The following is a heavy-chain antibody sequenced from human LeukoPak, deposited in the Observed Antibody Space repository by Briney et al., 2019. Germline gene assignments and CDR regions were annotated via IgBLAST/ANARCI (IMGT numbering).Heavy chain of an antibody. CDR2: ISYGGST. Sequence: SETLSLTCTVSGGSISSYYWTWIRQPPGRGLEWVGYISYGGSTNYNPSLKSRVTISVDTSTNQFSLKLSSVTAADTAVYYCARGIFGMVLNAFDLWGRGTMVTVSS. CDR3: ARGIFGMVLNAFDL. D-gene: IGHD3-3*01. CDR1: GGSISSYY. J-gene: IGHJ3*01. V-gene: IGHV4-59*01.